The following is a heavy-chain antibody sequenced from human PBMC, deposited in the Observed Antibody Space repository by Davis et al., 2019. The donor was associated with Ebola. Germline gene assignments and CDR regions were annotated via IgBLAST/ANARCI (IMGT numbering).Heavy chain of an antibody. D-gene: IGHD2-15*01. CDR1: GYTFTSYY. V-gene: IGHV1-46*01. CDR2: INPSGGST. Sequence: ASVKVSCKASGYTFTSYYMHWVRQAPGQGLEWMGIINPSGGSTSYAQKFQGRVTITRDTSASTAYMELSSLRSEDTAVYYCARGYCSGGSCYGYYYYYGMDVWGQGTTVTVSS. J-gene: IGHJ6*02. CDR3: ARGYCSGGSCYGYYYYYGMDV.